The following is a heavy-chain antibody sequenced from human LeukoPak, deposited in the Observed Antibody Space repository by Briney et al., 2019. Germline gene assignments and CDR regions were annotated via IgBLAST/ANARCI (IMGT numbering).Heavy chain of an antibody. D-gene: IGHD2-21*02. J-gene: IGHJ4*02. CDR2: VNWNGGST. V-gene: IGHV3-20*04. Sequence: PGGSLRLSCAASGFIFDDYGMSWVRQAPGKGLEWVSGVNWNGGSTSYADSVKGRFTISRDNVKNSLYLEMTSLRAEDTAVYYCARAELLSLDYWGQGTLVTVSS. CDR3: ARAELLSLDY. CDR1: GFIFDDYG.